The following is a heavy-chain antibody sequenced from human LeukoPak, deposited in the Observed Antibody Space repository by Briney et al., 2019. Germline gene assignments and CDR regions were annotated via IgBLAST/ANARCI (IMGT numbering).Heavy chain of an antibody. J-gene: IGHJ4*02. CDR2: ISSSGSTI. Sequence: GGSLRLSCAASGFTFSDYYMSWIRQAPGKGLEWVSYISSSGSTIYYADSVKGRFTISRDNAKNSLYLQMNSLRAEDTAVYYCARGGAYYYDSSGYSPYYFDYWGQGTLVTVSS. D-gene: IGHD3-22*01. V-gene: IGHV3-11*01. CDR3: ARGGAYYYDSSGYSPYYFDY. CDR1: GFTFSDYY.